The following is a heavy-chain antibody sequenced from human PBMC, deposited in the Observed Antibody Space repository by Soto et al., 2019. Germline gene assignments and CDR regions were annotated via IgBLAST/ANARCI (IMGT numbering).Heavy chain of an antibody. V-gene: IGHV3-23*01. CDR1: GFTFRNFV. D-gene: IGHD2-21*01. CDR2: IRGTGGET. CDR3: GQIRAGGVVSPSHDY. J-gene: IGHJ4*02. Sequence: EVELLESGGGIVQPGGSLRVSCVASGFTFRNFVMSWVRQAPGKALEWVSAIRGTGGETFYADSVRGRFTISRDNSKNTLYLQMNSLRHEDTALYFCGQIRAGGVVSPSHDYWGQGTLVSVSS.